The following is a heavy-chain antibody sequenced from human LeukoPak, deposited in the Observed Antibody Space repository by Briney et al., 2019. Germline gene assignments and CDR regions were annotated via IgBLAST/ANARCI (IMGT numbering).Heavy chain of an antibody. CDR1: GGSISGYE. V-gene: IGHV4-59*01. Sequence: PSETLSLTCTVSGGSISGYEWSWIRQPPEKGLEWIGNIYYSGNSNYNPSLKSRVTISVDPSKNQFSLKLSSVTAADTAVNYCASRGHGYIIFDNWGRGTLFTVSS. J-gene: IGHJ4*02. D-gene: IGHD5-24*01. CDR2: IYYSGNS. CDR3: ASRGHGYIIFDN.